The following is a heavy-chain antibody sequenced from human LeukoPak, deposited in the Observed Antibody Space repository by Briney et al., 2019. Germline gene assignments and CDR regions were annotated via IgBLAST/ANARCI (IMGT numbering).Heavy chain of an antibody. CDR2: IYGGGNT. CDR1: RFTLRSNY. Sequence: PGCSLTLSCAPSRFTLRSNYMSWVRQPPGKGLEWVSVIYGGGNTYYPESVKGRFTLSIHNSKNTLFLPINNLRARDTAVYYCARLPGGRHLNWGQGALVSVSS. CDR3: ARLPGGRHLN. V-gene: IGHV3-53*04. D-gene: IGHD1-26*01. J-gene: IGHJ4*02.